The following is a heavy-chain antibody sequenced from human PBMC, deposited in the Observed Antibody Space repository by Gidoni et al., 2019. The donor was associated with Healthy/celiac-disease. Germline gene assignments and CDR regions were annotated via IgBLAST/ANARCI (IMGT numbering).Heavy chain of an antibody. CDR2: IYSGGST. Sequence: RQAPGKGLEWVSVIYSGGSTYYADSVKGRFTISRDNSKNTLYLQMNSLRAEDTAVYYCARNSGSYYYYYGMDVWGQGTTVTVSS. D-gene: IGHD1-26*01. J-gene: IGHJ6*02. CDR3: ARNSGSYYYYYGMDV. V-gene: IGHV3-53*01.